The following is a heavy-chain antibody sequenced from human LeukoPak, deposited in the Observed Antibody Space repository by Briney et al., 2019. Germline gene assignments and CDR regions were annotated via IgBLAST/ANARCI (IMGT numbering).Heavy chain of an antibody. CDR3: ARDPDYYDSSGYYVEDYYYGMDV. D-gene: IGHD3-22*01. CDR1: GYTFTGYY. CDR2: INPNSGGT. Sequence: ASVKVSCKASGYTFTGYYMHWVRQAPGQGLEWMGWINPNSGGTHYAQKFQGRVTMTRDTSISTAYMELSRLRSDDTAVYYCARDPDYYDSSGYYVEDYYYGMDVWGQGTTVTVSS. J-gene: IGHJ6*02. V-gene: IGHV1-2*02.